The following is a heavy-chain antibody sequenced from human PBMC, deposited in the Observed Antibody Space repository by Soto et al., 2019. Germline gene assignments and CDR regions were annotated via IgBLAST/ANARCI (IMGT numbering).Heavy chain of an antibody. V-gene: IGHV4-34*01. CDR2: ITFRGVT. D-gene: IGHD3-9*01. CDR1: GDSLSGYA. CDR3: GRKLEASIRHVEWFSYKWFDP. Sequence: SETLSLTCDVHGDSLSGYAWSWIRQPPGKGLEWIGEITFRGVTNYHPSLKSRLSMSVDTSKNRISLNVSSVTAADTAFYFCGRKLEASIRHVEWFSYKWFDPWGPGTPVTVS. J-gene: IGHJ5*02.